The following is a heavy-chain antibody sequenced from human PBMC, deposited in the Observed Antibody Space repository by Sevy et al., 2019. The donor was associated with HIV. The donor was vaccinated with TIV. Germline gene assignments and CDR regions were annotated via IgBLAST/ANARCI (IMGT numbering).Heavy chain of an antibody. Sequence: GGSLRLSCVASGFTVSNYWMNWVRQAPGMGLEWVAKIKEDGKETYYVDSVKGRLTMARDNAKNSLYLQMTSLRAEDTAVYYCARDKNSAIVTPFDFWGQGTLVTVSS. CDR3: ARDKNSAIVTPFDF. J-gene: IGHJ4*02. V-gene: IGHV3-7*03. CDR1: GFTVSNYW. CDR2: IKEDGKET. D-gene: IGHD5-18*01.